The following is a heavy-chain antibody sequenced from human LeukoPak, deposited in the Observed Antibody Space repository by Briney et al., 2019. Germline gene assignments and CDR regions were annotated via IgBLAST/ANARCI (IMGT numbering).Heavy chain of an antibody. CDR1: GFTFSTYW. J-gene: IGHJ4*02. CDR3: SSWPHNDY. Sequence: GGSLRLSCAASGFTFSTYWMTWVRQAPGKGLEWVANIKQDGSDKNYVDSVKGRFTISRDNAKNSLYLQMNSLRVEDTAVYYCSSWPHNDYWGQGTLVTVSS. CDR2: IKQDGSDK. V-gene: IGHV3-7*02. D-gene: IGHD6-13*01.